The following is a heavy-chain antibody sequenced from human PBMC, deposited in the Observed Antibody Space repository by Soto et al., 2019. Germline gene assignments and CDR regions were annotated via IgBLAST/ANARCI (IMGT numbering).Heavy chain of an antibody. J-gene: IGHJ6*03. CDR1: GFTFSSYA. Sequence: PVGSLRLSCAASGFTFSSYAMSWVRQAPGKGLEWVSAISGRGGSKYYADSVKDRFTISRDNSKNTLYLQMNSLRAKDTAVYYCANQYMGCGWFRPHYYYMDVWGKGTTVTVSS. CDR2: ISGRGGSK. D-gene: IGHD6-19*01. CDR3: ANQYMGCGWFRPHYYYMDV. V-gene: IGHV3-23*01.